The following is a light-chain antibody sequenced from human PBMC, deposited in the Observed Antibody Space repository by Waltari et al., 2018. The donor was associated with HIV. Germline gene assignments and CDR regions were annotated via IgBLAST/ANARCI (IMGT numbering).Light chain of an antibody. CDR2: RND. V-gene: IGLV1-47*01. CDR3: STWDTSLGTFI. Sequence: QSVLTQPPSASATPGQRVAISCSGTWHDLVSNFVYWYQLLPGTTPKLIISRNDQRPSGVPDRFSASKFDSSASLAVTDLRSEDEGDYYCSTWDTSLGTFIFGGGTKLTVL. CDR1: WHDLVSNF. J-gene: IGLJ2*01.